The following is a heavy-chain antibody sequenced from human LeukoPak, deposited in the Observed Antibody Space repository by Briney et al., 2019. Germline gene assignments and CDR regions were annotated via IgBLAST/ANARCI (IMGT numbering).Heavy chain of an antibody. Sequence: GGSLRLSCAASGFTFSSYWMSWVRQAPGKGLEWVANIKQDGSEKYYVDSVKGRFTISRDNAKNSLYLQMNSLRAEDTAVYYCARDFSYYDSSGFYWGQGTLVTVSS. J-gene: IGHJ4*02. CDR2: IKQDGSEK. D-gene: IGHD3-22*01. V-gene: IGHV3-7*01. CDR1: GFTFSSYW. CDR3: ARDFSYYDSSGFY.